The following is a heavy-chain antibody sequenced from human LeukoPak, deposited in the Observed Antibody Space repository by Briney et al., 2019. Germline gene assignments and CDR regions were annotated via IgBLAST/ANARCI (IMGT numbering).Heavy chain of an antibody. Sequence: GGSLRLSCAASGFTFSSSAMSWVRQAPGKGLEWVSAISNNGGYTYYADSVQGRFTISRDNSKSTLCLQMNSLRAEDTAVYYCAKQLGYCSDGSCYFPYWGQGTPVTVSS. CDR1: GFTFSSSA. CDR2: ISNNGGYT. J-gene: IGHJ4*02. CDR3: AKQLGYCSDGSCYFPY. D-gene: IGHD2-15*01. V-gene: IGHV3-23*01.